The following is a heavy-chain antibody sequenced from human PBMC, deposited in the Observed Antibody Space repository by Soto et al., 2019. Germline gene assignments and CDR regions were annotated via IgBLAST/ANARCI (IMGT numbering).Heavy chain of an antibody. CDR1: GGTFSSYT. Sequence: GASVKVSCKASGGTFSSYTISWVRQAPGQGLEWMGRIIPILGIANYAQKFQGRVTITADKSTSTAYMELSSLRSEDTAVYYCARGRSSSWYRFGVLKNPYNWFDPWGQGTLVTVSS. CDR3: ARGRSSSWYRFGVLKNPYNWFDP. J-gene: IGHJ5*02. CDR2: IIPILGIA. D-gene: IGHD6-13*01. V-gene: IGHV1-69*02.